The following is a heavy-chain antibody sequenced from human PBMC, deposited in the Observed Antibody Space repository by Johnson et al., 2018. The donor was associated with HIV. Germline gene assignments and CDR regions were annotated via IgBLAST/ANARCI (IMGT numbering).Heavy chain of an antibody. Sequence: VQVVESGGGLVQPGGSLRLSCAASGFPFSSFAMSWVRQAPGKGLEWVSSISGGGGSTYYADSVKGRFTISRDNSKNTLYLQMNSLRAEDTAVYYCAREFPYCSGGSCLPAAFDIWGQGTMVTVSS. CDR1: GFPFSSFA. D-gene: IGHD2-15*01. CDR3: AREFPYCSGGSCLPAAFDI. CDR2: ISGGGGST. V-gene: IGHV3-23*04. J-gene: IGHJ3*02.